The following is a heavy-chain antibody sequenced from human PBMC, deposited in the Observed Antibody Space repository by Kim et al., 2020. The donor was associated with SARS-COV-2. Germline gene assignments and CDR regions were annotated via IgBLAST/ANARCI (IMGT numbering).Heavy chain of an antibody. CDR1: GGSIRSGTHY. CDR2: IYYTGNS. J-gene: IGHJ4*01. CDR3: ARPASFLCGGDCY. D-gene: IGHD2-21*01. Sequence: SETLSLTCTISGGSIRSGTHYGAWIRQSPGRGLEWIGTIYYTGNSYVHPSLKSRVTISGDTSRNQFSLRLRSVTAADTAVYYCARPASFLCGGDCYW. V-gene: IGHV4-39*01.